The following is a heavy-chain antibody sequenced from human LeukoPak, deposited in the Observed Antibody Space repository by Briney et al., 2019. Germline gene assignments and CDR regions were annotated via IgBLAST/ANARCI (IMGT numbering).Heavy chain of an antibody. V-gene: IGHV3-30*18. CDR3: AKEVHDSSGEDY. CDR2: ISYDGSNK. Sequence: GGSLRLSCAASGFTFSSYGMHWVRQAPGKGLEWVAVISYDGSNKYYADSVKGRFTISRDNSKNTLYLQMSSLRAEDTAVYYCAKEVHDSSGEDYWGQGTLVTVSS. J-gene: IGHJ4*02. CDR1: GFTFSSYG. D-gene: IGHD6-19*01.